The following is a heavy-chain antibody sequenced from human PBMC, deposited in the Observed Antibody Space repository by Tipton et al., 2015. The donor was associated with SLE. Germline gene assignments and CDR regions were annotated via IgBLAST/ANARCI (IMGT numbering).Heavy chain of an antibody. CDR1: GFIFSDHY. D-gene: IGHD6-19*01. Sequence: GSLRLSCAASGFIFSDHYMDWVRQAPGKGLEWVGRIRNKAKSYTTEYAASVKGRFTISRDDSKNSLSLQMNSLTTEDTAVYFCAREGGIAVVLRTTLGYYGLDVWGQGTTVTVSS. CDR3: AREGGIAVVLRTTLGYYGLDV. V-gene: IGHV3-72*01. CDR2: IRNKAKSYTT. J-gene: IGHJ6*02.